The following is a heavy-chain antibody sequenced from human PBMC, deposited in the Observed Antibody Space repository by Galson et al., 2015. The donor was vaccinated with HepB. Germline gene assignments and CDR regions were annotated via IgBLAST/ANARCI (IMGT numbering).Heavy chain of an antibody. D-gene: IGHD3-9*01. CDR1: GFTVSSNY. J-gene: IGHJ4*02. CDR3: ARGAGERLRYFDWLPTGPFDY. V-gene: IGHV3-66*01. Sequence: SLRLSCAASGFTVSSNYMSWVRQAPGKGLEWVSVIYSGGSTYYADSVKGRFTISRDNSKNTLYLQMNSLRAEDTAVYSCARGAGERLRYFDWLPTGPFDYWGQGTLVTVSS. CDR2: IYSGGST.